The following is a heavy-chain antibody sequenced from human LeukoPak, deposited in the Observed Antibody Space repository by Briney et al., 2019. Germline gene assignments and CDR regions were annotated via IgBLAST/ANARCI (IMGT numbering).Heavy chain of an antibody. V-gene: IGHV1-69*13. CDR3: ARDLRPYYYYGMDV. J-gene: IGHJ6*02. D-gene: IGHD6-6*01. CDR1: GYTFTSYY. Sequence: ASVKVSCKASGYTFTSYYMHWVRQAPGQGLEWMGGIIPIFGTANYAQKFQGRVTITADESTSTAYMELSSLRSEDTAVYYCARDLRPYYYYGMDVWGQGTTVTVSS. CDR2: IIPIFGTA.